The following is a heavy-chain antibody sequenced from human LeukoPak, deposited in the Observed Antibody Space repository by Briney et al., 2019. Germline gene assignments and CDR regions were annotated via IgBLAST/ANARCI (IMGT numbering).Heavy chain of an antibody. D-gene: IGHD3-22*01. CDR1: GFTFSSYS. CDR3: ARDLRVHYYDSSGNYFDY. J-gene: IGHJ4*02. V-gene: IGHV3-48*01. Sequence: GGSLRLSCAASGFTFSSYSMNWVRQAPGKGLEWVSYISSSSNTIYYADSVKGRFTISRDNSKNTLYLQMNTLRAEDTAVYFCARDLRVHYYDSSGNYFDYWGQGTLVTVSS. CDR2: ISSSSNTI.